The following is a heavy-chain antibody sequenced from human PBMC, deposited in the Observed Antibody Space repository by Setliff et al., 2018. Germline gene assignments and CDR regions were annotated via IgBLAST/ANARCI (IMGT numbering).Heavy chain of an antibody. V-gene: IGHV4-38-2*02. CDR1: GYSVSSGYY. CDR2: IYHSGST. Sequence: SETLSLTCTVSGYSVSSGYYWGWIRQPPGKGLEWIGSIYHSGSTYYNPSLKSRVTISVDTSKNQFSLKLSSVTAADTAVYYCAREKGVYTYYFDYWGQGTLVTVSS. D-gene: IGHD3-10*01. CDR3: AREKGVYTYYFDY. J-gene: IGHJ4*02.